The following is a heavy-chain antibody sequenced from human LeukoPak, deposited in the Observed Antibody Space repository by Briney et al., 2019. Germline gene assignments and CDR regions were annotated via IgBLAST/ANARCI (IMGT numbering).Heavy chain of an antibody. CDR3: ARDQLAARQNYYYYYMDV. CDR1: GYTVTSYG. Sequence: AAPVKVSCKASGYTVTSYGIRWVRPPPAQGLEWVGWINAYNGNTNYAQKLQGRVTMTTDTSTSTAYMELRSLRSDDTAVYYCARDQLAARQNYYYYYMDVWGKGTTVTVSS. J-gene: IGHJ6*03. D-gene: IGHD6-6*01. V-gene: IGHV1-18*01. CDR2: INAYNGNT.